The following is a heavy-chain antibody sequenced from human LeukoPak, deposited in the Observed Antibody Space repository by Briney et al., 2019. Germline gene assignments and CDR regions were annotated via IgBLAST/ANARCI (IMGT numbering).Heavy chain of an antibody. V-gene: IGHV3-66*01. Sequence: GGSLRLSCAASGFTVSSNYMSWVRQAPGKGLDWVSVIYSGGSTYYTDSAKGRFTISRDNSKNTLYLQSNSLRAEDTAVYYCARGRGSYDILFGHWGQGTLVTVSS. D-gene: IGHD3-22*01. CDR2: IYSGGST. CDR3: ARGRGSYDILFGH. J-gene: IGHJ4*02. CDR1: GFTVSSNY.